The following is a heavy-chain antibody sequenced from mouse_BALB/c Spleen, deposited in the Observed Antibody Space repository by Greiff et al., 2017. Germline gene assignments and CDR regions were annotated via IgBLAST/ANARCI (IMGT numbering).Heavy chain of an antibody. J-gene: IGHJ2*01. Sequence: QVQLQQSGAELVKPGASVKMSCKAFGYTFTTYPIEWMKQNHGKSLEWIGNFHPYNDDTKYNEKFKGKAKLTVETSSSTVYLELSRLTSDDSAVYYCARGDYYGSSLDYWGQGTTLTVSS. V-gene: IGHV1-47*01. CDR2: FHPYNDDT. D-gene: IGHD1-1*01. CDR1: GYTFTTYP. CDR3: ARGDYYGSSLDY.